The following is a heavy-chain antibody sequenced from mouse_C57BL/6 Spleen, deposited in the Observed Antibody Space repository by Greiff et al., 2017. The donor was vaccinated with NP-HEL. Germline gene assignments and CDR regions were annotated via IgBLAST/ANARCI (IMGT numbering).Heavy chain of an antibody. V-gene: IGHV1-59*01. CDR1: GYTFTSYW. CDR3: ARGYYGSSLAWFAY. D-gene: IGHD1-1*01. Sequence: QVQLQQSGAELVRPGTSVKLSCKASGYTFTSYWMHWVKQRPGQGLEWIGVIDPSDSYTNYNQKFKGKATLTVDTSSSTAYMQLSSLTSEDSAVYYCARGYYGSSLAWFAYWGQGTLVTVSA. J-gene: IGHJ3*01. CDR2: IDPSDSYT.